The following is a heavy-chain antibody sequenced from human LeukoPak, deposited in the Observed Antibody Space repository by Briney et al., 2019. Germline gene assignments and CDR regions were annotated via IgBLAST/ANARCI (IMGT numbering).Heavy chain of an antibody. V-gene: IGHV4-59*01. J-gene: IGHJ6*03. Sequence: SETLSLTCTVSGGSISNYDWTWIRQPPGKGVEWIAYMYYSGSTNYNPSLKRRVTISVDTSKNQFSLKLSSVTVADTAVYYCARIKGLHSSPTHYYYMDVWGKGTTVTVSS. CDR1: GGSISNYD. CDR3: ARIKGLHSSPTHYYYMDV. D-gene: IGHD6-13*01. CDR2: MYYSGST.